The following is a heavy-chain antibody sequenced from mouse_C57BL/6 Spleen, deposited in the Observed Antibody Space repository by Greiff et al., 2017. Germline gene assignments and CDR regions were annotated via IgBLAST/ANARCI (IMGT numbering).Heavy chain of an antibody. CDR2: IYPGDGDT. CDR1: GYAFSSSW. CDR3: ARLTGTRYWYFDV. V-gene: IGHV1-82*01. Sequence: VQLQQSGPELVKPGASVKISCKASGYAFSSSWMNWVKQRPGKGLEWIGRIYPGDGDTNYNGKFKGKATLTADKSSSTAYMQLSSLTSEDSAVYFCARLTGTRYWYFDVWGTGTTVTVSS. D-gene: IGHD4-1*01. J-gene: IGHJ1*03.